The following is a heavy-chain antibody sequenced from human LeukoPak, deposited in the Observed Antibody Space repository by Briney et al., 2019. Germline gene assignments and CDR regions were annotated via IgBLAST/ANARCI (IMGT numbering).Heavy chain of an antibody. CDR1: GGSISSGTYY. V-gene: IGHV4-61*02. Sequence: SETLSLTCTVSGGSISSGTYYWSWIRQPAGKGLEWIGRINTSGSTNYNPSLKSRVTISVDTSKSQFSLMVSSVTAADTAVYYCARTGLPAIRGAFDIWGQGTMVTASS. CDR2: INTSGST. CDR3: ARTGLPAIRGAFDI. D-gene: IGHD2-2*01. J-gene: IGHJ3*02.